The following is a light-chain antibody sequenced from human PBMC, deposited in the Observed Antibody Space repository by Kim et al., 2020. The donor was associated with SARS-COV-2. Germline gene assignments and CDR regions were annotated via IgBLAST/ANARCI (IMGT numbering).Light chain of an antibody. V-gene: IGKV1-5*03. CDR1: QSISSC. J-gene: IGKJ2*02. Sequence: SASIGDTVTITCRASQSISSCLAWYQQKPEKAPNLLIYRASSLESGVPSRFCGSGSGTEFTLSISSLQPDDFATYYCQQYDSNPCTFGQETKLEI. CDR2: RAS. CDR3: QQYDSNPCT.